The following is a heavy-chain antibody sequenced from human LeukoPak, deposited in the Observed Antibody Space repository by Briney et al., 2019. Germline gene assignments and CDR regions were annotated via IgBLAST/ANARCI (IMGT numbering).Heavy chain of an antibody. CDR1: GFTFSSYA. J-gene: IGHJ4*02. CDR2: ISYDGSNK. D-gene: IGHD3-3*01. V-gene: IGHV3-30*01. Sequence: GGSLRLSCAASGFTFSSYAMHWVRQAPGKGLEWVAVISYDGSNKYYADSVKGRFTISRDNSKNTLYLQMNSLRAEDTAVYYCARDPGLLEWHGFDYWGQGTLVTVSS. CDR3: ARDPGLLEWHGFDY.